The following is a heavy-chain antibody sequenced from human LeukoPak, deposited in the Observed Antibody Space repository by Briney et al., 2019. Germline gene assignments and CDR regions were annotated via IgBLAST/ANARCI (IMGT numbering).Heavy chain of an antibody. CDR1: GGSISSYY. D-gene: IGHD5-24*01. J-gene: IGHJ4*02. Sequence: PSETLSLTCTVSGGSISSYYWSWIRQPPGKGLEWIGYIYYSGSTNYNPSLKSRVTISVDTSKNQFSLKLSSVTAAVTAVYYCVCRDGYNLVDYWGQGTLVTVSS. CDR3: VCRDGYNLVDY. CDR2: IYYSGST. V-gene: IGHV4-59*01.